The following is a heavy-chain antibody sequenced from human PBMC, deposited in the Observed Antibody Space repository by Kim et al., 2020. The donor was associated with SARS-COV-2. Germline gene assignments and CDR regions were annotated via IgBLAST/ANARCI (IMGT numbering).Heavy chain of an antibody. Sequence: ASVKVSCKASGYTFTGYYMHWVRQAPGQGLEWMGWINPNSGGTNYAQKFQGRVTMTRDTSISTAYMELSRLRSDDTAVYYCARGRGTGTTLGDYYYYGMDVWGQGTTVTVSS. CDR3: ARGRGTGTTLGDYYYYGMDV. CDR2: INPNSGGT. J-gene: IGHJ6*02. CDR1: GYTFTGYY. V-gene: IGHV1-2*02. D-gene: IGHD1-1*01.